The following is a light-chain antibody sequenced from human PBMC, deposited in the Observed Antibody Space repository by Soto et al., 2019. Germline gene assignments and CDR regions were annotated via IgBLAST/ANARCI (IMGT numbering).Light chain of an antibody. CDR2: QAS. CDR3: QQYKSDPYT. CDR1: QGVSGW. Sequence: DIQMTQSPSTLSASVGDRVTITCRASQGVSGWLAWYQQKPGKAPKLLISQASSLESGVPSRFSGSGSETDFTLTISSLQPDDLAAYYCQQYKSDPYTFGQGTKLEIK. V-gene: IGKV1-5*03. J-gene: IGKJ2*01.